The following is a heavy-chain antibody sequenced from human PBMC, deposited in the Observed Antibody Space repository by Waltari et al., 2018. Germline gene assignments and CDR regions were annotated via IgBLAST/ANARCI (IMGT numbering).Heavy chain of an antibody. CDR1: GYSFTSYW. J-gene: IGHJ4*02. CDR2: SYPGDSDT. Sequence: EVQLVQSGAEVKKPGESLKISCKGSGYSFTSYWIGWVRQMPGKGLEWMGISYPGDSDTRYSPSFQGQVTISADKSISTAYLQWSSLKASDTAMYYCARLRGYDSSGYRHYFDYWGQGTLVTVSS. D-gene: IGHD3-22*01. V-gene: IGHV5-51*01. CDR3: ARLRGYDSSGYRHYFDY.